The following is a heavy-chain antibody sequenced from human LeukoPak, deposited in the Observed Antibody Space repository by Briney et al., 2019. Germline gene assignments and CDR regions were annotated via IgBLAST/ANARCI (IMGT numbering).Heavy chain of an antibody. D-gene: IGHD5-24*01. V-gene: IGHV3-48*03. J-gene: IGHJ4*02. CDR2: ISSSGSTI. CDR1: GFTFSSYE. Sequence: PGGSLRLSCAASGFTFSSYEMNWVRQAPGKGLEWVSYISSSGSTIYYADSVKGRFTISRDNAKNSLYLQMNSLRSDDTAVYYCARDLEMATISRFDYWGQGTLVTVSS. CDR3: ARDLEMATISRFDY.